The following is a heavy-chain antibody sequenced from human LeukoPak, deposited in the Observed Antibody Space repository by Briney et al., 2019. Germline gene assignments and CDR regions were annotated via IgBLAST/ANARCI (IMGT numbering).Heavy chain of an antibody. CDR2: ISGSSGSTK. CDR3: ARGGSSWPDYYFEY. V-gene: IGHV3-48*04. D-gene: IGHD6-13*01. J-gene: IGHJ4*02. Sequence: GGSLRLSCAASGFTFSSYSMNWVRKAPGKGLEWVSYISGSSGSTKYYADSVKGRFTISRDNAKNSLYLQMNSLRAEDTAVYYCARGGSSWPDYYFEYWGQGTLVTVSS. CDR1: GFTFSSYS.